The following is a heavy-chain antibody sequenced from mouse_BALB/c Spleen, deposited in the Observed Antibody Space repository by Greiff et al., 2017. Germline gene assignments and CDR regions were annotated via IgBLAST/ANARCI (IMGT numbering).Heavy chain of an antibody. CDR1: GYAFSSSW. V-gene: IGHV1-82*01. J-gene: IGHJ4*01. CDR2: IYPGDGDT. CDR3: ARSSYAMDY. Sequence: QVQLKQSGPELVKPGASVKISCKASGYAFSSSWMNWVKQRPGQGLEWIGRIYPGDGDTNYNGKIKGKATLTADKSSSTAYMQLSSLTSVDSAVYFCARSSYAMDYWGQGTSVTVSS.